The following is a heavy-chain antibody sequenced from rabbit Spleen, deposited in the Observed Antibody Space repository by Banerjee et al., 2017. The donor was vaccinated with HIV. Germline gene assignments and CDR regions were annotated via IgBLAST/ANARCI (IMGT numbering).Heavy chain of an antibody. Sequence: QSLEESGGGLVKPEGSLTLTCKASGFDLSSYYYMCWVRQAPGKGLEWIACIDAGTGSAYYATWAKGRFTCSKTSSTTVTLQMTSLTVADTATYFCARDTGSSFSSYGMDLWGPGTLINVS. CDR2: IDAGTGSA. J-gene: IGHJ6*01. CDR1: GFDLSSYYY. V-gene: IGHV1S40*01. D-gene: IGHD8-1*01. CDR3: ARDTGSSFSSYGMDL.